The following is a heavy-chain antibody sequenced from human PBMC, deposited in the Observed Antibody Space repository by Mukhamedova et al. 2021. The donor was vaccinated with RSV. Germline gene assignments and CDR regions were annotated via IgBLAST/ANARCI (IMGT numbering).Heavy chain of an antibody. CDR3: ARLTVGANLLDAFDI. D-gene: IGHD1-26*01. Sequence: SWIRQPPGKGLEWIGYIYYSGSTNYNPSLKSRVTISVDTSKNQFSLKLSSVTAADTAVYYCARLTVGANLLDAFDIWGQGTMVT. CDR2: IYYSGST. J-gene: IGHJ3*02. V-gene: IGHV4-61*07.